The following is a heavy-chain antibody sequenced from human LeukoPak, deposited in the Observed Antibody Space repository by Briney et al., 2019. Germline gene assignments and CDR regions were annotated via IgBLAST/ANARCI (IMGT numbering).Heavy chain of an antibody. D-gene: IGHD4-23*01. CDR3: ARPYGGNSKSVFDY. CDR1: GFTFSSYW. CDR2: IKQDGSEK. Sequence: GGSLRLSCAASGFTFSSYWMSWVRQAPGKGLEWVANIKQDGSEKYYVDSVKGRFTISRDNAKNSLYLQMNSLRAEDTAVYYCARPYGGNSKSVFDYWGQRTLVTVSS. J-gene: IGHJ4*02. V-gene: IGHV3-7*01.